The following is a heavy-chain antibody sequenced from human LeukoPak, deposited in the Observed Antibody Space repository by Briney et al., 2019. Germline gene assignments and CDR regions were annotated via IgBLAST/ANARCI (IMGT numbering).Heavy chain of an antibody. CDR1: GGSISSYY. V-gene: IGHV4-59*08. J-gene: IGHJ4*02. CDR2: IYYSGST. CDR3: ARHVTNCDSSSWYYFDY. D-gene: IGHD6-13*01. Sequence: PSETLSLTCTVSGGSISSYYWSWIRQPPGKGLEWIGYIYYSGSTNYNPSLKSRVTISVDTSKNQFSLKLSSVTAADTAVYYCARHVTNCDSSSWYYFDYWGQGTLVTVSS.